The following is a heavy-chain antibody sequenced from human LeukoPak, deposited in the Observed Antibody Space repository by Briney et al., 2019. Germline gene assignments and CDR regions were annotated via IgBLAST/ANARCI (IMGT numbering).Heavy chain of an antibody. V-gene: IGHV4-59*01. CDR2: IYYSGST. J-gene: IGHJ4*02. CDR1: GGSISSYY. Sequence: SETLSLTCTVSGGSISSYYWSWIRQPPGKGLEWIGYIYYSGSTNYNPSLESRVTISVDTSKNQFSLKLSSVTAADTAVYYCARARGYSYAQFTDYWGQGTLVTVSS. D-gene: IGHD5-18*01. CDR3: ARARGYSYAQFTDY.